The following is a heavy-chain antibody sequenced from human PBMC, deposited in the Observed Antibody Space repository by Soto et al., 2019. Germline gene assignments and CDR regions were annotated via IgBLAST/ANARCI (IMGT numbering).Heavy chain of an antibody. D-gene: IGHD4-17*01. CDR2: ISYDGSNK. Sequence: GGSLRLSCAASGFTFSSYAMHWVRQAPGKGLEWVAVISYDGSNKYYADSVKGRFTISRDNSKNTLYLQMNSLRAEDTAVYYCARDPDGDHYFDYWGQGTLVTVSS. J-gene: IGHJ4*02. CDR3: ARDPDGDHYFDY. CDR1: GFTFSSYA. V-gene: IGHV3-30-3*01.